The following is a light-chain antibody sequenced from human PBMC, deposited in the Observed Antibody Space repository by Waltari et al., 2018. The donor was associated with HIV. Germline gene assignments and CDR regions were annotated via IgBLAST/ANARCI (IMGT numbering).Light chain of an antibody. CDR3: YSAADSDEV. J-gene: IGLJ3*02. Sequence: SFELTQPSSVSVSPGQTARITCSGDVLARKYARWFQKKPSQAPLLLIYKDNERPSGIPERFSGSSSGTTVTLTISGAQVEDEADYYCYSAADSDEVFGGGTKLTVL. CDR1: VLARKY. CDR2: KDN. V-gene: IGLV3-27*01.